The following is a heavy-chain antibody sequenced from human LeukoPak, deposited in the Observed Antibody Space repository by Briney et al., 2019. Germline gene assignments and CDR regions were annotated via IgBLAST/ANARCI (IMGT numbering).Heavy chain of an antibody. CDR2: INHSGST. V-gene: IGHV4-4*02. CDR1: GDSINSLDL. CDR3: ATIAVAGTPLDY. Sequence: SETLSLTCTVSGDSINSLDLWSWVRQPPGKGLEWIGEINHSGSTNYNPSLKSRVTISVDTSKNQFSLKLSSVTAADTAVYYCATIAVAGTPLDYWGQGTLVTVSS. D-gene: IGHD6-19*01. J-gene: IGHJ4*02.